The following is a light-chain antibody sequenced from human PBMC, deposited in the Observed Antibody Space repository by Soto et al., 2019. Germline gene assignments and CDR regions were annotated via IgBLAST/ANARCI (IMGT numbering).Light chain of an antibody. CDR2: GNN. J-gene: IGLJ1*01. Sequence: QFLLPLPPSMSAAPGQRVNTSCAGSHTNFGTGFDVHWYQQLPGTAPRLLLYGNNNRPSGVPDRFSGSKSATSASLVITGLQAEDEADYYCQSYDNSLSGYVFGTGTKVTV. CDR1: HTNFGTGFD. V-gene: IGLV1-40*01. CDR3: QSYDNSLSGYV.